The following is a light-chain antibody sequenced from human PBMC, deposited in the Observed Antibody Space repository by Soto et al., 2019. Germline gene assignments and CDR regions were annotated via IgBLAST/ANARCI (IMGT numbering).Light chain of an antibody. CDR2: AAS. V-gene: IGKV1D-12*01. Sequence: DIQMTQAPSSVFASVGDRVTITCRASQGIGTWLAWYQQKLGKAPSLLIYAASTLHSGVPSRFTGRGSGTDFTLTISSLQPEDSATYYCQHATSFPITFGQGTRLEIK. J-gene: IGKJ5*01. CDR3: QHATSFPIT. CDR1: QGIGTW.